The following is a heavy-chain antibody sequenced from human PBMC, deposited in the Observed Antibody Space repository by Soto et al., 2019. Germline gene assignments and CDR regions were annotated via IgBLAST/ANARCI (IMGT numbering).Heavy chain of an antibody. CDR1: GFTFSSYG. Sequence: QVQLVESGGGVVQPGRSLRLSCAASGFTFSSYGMHWVRQAPGKGLEWVAVISYDGSNKYYADSVKGRFTISRDNSKNTLYLQMNSLGAEDTAVYYCAKDGSGDGFDYWGQGTLVTVSS. D-gene: IGHD3-10*01. J-gene: IGHJ4*02. CDR2: ISYDGSNK. CDR3: AKDGSGDGFDY. V-gene: IGHV3-30*18.